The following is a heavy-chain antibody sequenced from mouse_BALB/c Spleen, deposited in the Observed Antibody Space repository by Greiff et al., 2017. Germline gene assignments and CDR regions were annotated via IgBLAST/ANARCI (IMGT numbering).Heavy chain of an antibody. J-gene: IGHJ4*01. V-gene: IGHV2-2*02. CDR2: IWSGGST. D-gene: IGHD6-5*01. CDR1: GFSLTSYG. CDR3: ARTYAYAMDY. Sequence: VQLVESGPGLVQPSQSLSITCTVSGFSLTSYGVHWVRQSPGKGLEWLGVIWSGGSTDYNAAFISRLSISKDNSKSQVFFKMNSLQANDTAIYYCARTYAYAMDYWGQGTSVTVSS.